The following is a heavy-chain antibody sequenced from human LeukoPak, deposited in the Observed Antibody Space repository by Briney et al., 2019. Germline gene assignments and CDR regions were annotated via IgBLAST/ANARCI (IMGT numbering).Heavy chain of an antibody. D-gene: IGHD3-22*01. CDR3: ARDPPTGSGYYFPSVVDY. Sequence: GGSLRLSCAASGFTFSSYNMNWVRQAPGKGLEWISYISRSSDIIYYGDSVKGRFTISRDNAKNSLYLQMNSLRAEDTAVYYCARDPPTGSGYYFPSVVDYWGQGTLVTVSS. J-gene: IGHJ4*02. CDR2: ISRSSDII. V-gene: IGHV3-48*01. CDR1: GFTFSSYN.